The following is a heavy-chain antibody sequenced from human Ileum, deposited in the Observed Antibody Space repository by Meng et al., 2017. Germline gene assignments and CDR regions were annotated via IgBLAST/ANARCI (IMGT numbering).Heavy chain of an antibody. CDR1: GYTFTSYV. J-gene: IGHJ4*02. V-gene: IGHV1-18*01. Sequence: QVYLVQAGAEAKKPGASVMVSCKAFGYTFTSYVNSWVRQAPGQGLEWMGGISVYNGNTNYAQKFQGRVTMTADTSTSTAYMELRSLRSDDTAVYYCARDYSGTSYRFSDYWGQGTLVTVSS. CDR2: ISVYNGNT. D-gene: IGHD1-26*01. CDR3: ARDYSGTSYRFSDY.